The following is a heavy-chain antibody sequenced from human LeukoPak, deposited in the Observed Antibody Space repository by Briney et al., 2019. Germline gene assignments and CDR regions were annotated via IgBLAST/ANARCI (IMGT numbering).Heavy chain of an antibody. CDR3: ARGLVVVPAVD. D-gene: IGHD2-2*01. Sequence: GASVKVSCKASGYTFTSYDNNLLRQPPAQGLEWMGGMYPNNDNTNYAQKFQVRVTMTRNTSISTASMELSIQRPEATATYYCARGLVVVPAVDWGEGTLVTVSS. J-gene: IGHJ1*01. V-gene: IGHV1-8*01. CDR2: MYPNNDNT. CDR1: GYTFTSYD.